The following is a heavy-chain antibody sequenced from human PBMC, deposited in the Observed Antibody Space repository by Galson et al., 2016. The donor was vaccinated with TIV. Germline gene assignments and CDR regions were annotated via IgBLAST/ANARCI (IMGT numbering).Heavy chain of an antibody. CDR1: GYSLSSFW. CDR2: IYPRDSDI. D-gene: IGHD5-18*01. Sequence: QSGAEVKKPGESLKISCKASGYSLSSFWVGWVRQTPGKGLEWMGIIYPRDSDIKYSPSFQGQVTISADESVSTAYLQWSSLKASDTAIYYCARAPGYSGYSYGYFDSWGQGTPVTVSS. J-gene: IGHJ4*02. V-gene: IGHV5-51*03. CDR3: ARAPGYSGYSYGYFDS.